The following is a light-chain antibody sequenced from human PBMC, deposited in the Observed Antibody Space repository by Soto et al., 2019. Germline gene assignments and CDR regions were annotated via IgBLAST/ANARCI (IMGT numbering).Light chain of an antibody. CDR1: SSDGGGYNY. Sequence: QSVLTQPASVSGSPGQSITISCTGTSSDGGGYNYVSLYQQHPGKTPKLLIYDVTNRPSGVSNPFSGSKSGNTASLTISGLQPEDESDYYCSSYTTSNTRQIVFGTGTKVTVL. J-gene: IGLJ1*01. CDR3: SSYTTSNTRQIV. CDR2: DVT. V-gene: IGLV2-14*03.